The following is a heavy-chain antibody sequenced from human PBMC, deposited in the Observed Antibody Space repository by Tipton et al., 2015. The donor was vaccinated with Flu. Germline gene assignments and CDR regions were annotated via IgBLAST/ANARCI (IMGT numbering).Heavy chain of an antibody. V-gene: IGHV3-53*01. CDR2: IYSGGST. CDR3: ASQSYSSSWDPYFDY. J-gene: IGHJ4*02. Sequence: SLRLSCAASGFTVSSNYMSWVRQAPGKGLEWVSVIYSGGSTYYADSVKGRFTISRDNSKNTLYLQMNSLRAEDTAVYYCASQSYSSSWDPYFDYWGQGTLVTVSS. CDR1: GFTVSSNY. D-gene: IGHD6-13*01.